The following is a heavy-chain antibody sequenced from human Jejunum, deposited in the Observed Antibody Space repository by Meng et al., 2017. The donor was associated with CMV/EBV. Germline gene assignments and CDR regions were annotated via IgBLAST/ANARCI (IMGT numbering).Heavy chain of an antibody. Sequence: AASGFTISSYAMGWVRQAAGKGLEWVSSINTADTSTYYADSVKGQFTISRDNSRDTVYLQMNSLRVEDTAVYYCARSTASGTDYWGWGLGTLVTVSS. CDR1: GFTISSYA. CDR2: INTADTST. CDR3: ARSTASGTDYWG. D-gene: IGHD7-27*01. V-gene: IGHV3-23*03. J-gene: IGHJ4*02.